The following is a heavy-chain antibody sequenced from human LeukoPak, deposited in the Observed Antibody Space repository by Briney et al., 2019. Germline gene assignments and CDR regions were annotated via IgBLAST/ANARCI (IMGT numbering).Heavy chain of an antibody. J-gene: IGHJ6*03. CDR1: GYSFTSYW. CDR3: ARHKIVEEVTHYYYYYYMDV. Sequence: GESLKISCKGSGYSFTSYWIGWVRQMPGKGLEWMGIIYPGDSDTRYSPSFQGQVTISADKSIGTAYLQWSSLKASDTAMYYCARHKIVEEVTHYYYYYYMDVWGKGTTVTVSS. D-gene: IGHD3-16*02. V-gene: IGHV5-51*01. CDR2: IYPGDSDT.